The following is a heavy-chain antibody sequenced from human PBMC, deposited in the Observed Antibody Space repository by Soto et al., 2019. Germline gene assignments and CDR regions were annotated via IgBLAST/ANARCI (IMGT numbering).Heavy chain of an antibody. CDR3: ARASRYFDWLLSD. CDR1: GGSVSSGSYY. D-gene: IGHD3-9*01. CDR2: IYYSGST. Sequence: PSETLSLTCTVSGGSVSSGSYYWSWIRQPPGKGLEWIGYIYYSGSTNYNPSLKSRVTISVDTSKNQFSLKLSSVTAADTAVYYCARASRYFDWLLSDWGQGTLVTVSS. J-gene: IGHJ4*02. V-gene: IGHV4-61*01.